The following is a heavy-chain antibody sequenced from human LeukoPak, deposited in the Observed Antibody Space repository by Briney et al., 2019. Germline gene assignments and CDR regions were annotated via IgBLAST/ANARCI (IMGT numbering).Heavy chain of an antibody. Sequence: GGSLRLSCAASEFTFSSYGMHWVRQAPGKGLEWVAVIWYDGSNKYYADSVKGRFTISRDNSKNTLYLQMNSLRAEDTAVYYCARDGYYYDSSGYYPFDYWGQGTLVTVSS. D-gene: IGHD3-22*01. CDR3: ARDGYYYDSSGYYPFDY. CDR2: IWYDGSNK. V-gene: IGHV3-33*08. CDR1: EFTFSSYG. J-gene: IGHJ4*02.